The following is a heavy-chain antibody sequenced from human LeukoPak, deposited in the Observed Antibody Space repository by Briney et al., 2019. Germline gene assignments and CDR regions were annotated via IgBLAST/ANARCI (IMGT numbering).Heavy chain of an antibody. D-gene: IGHD1-14*01. CDR2: ISSSSRTI. J-gene: IGHJ4*02. CDR3: AKGSPRGGLDS. Sequence: GGSLRLSCAASDVTLSTFTMHWVRQAPGKGLEWVSSISSSSRTINYADSVQGRFTVSRDNANNSMYLQMNELRREDTAVYYCAKGSPRGGLDSWGQGTLVTVPS. CDR1: DVTLSTFT. V-gene: IGHV3-48*01.